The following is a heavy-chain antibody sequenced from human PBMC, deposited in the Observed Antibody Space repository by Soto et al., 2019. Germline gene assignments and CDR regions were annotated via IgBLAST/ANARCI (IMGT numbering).Heavy chain of an antibody. CDR2: IYYSGST. Sequence: PSETLSLTCTVSSGSIISYYWSWIRQPTGKRMEWIGYIYYSGSTNYNPPLKSRVTISVDTSKNQFSLKLSSVTAADTAVYYCARDRVYSSSPYYYYYGMDVWGQGTTVTVSS. J-gene: IGHJ6*02. CDR3: ARDRVYSSSPYYYYYGMDV. CDR1: SGSIISYY. V-gene: IGHV4-59*01. D-gene: IGHD6-13*01.